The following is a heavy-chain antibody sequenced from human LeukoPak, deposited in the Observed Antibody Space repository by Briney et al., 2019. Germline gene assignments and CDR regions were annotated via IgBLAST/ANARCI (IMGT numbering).Heavy chain of an antibody. D-gene: IGHD6-19*01. CDR3: ARETPDSSGWD. CDR2: IGTAGDT. Sequence: GGSLRLSCAASGFTFSSYDMHWVRQATGKGLEWVSAIGTAGDTYYPGSVKGRFTISRENVKNSLYLQMNSLRAGDTAVYYCARETPDSSGWDWGQGTLVTVSS. V-gene: IGHV3-13*01. CDR1: GFTFSSYD. J-gene: IGHJ4*02.